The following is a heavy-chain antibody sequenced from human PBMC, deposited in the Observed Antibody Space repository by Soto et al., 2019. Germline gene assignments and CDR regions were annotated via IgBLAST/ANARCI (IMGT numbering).Heavy chain of an antibody. J-gene: IGHJ4*02. D-gene: IGHD5-12*01. V-gene: IGHV3-30-3*01. CDR2: ISYDGSNK. CDR3: ARDLRTPADIVATIGGALDY. Sequence: GGSLRLSCAASGFTFSSYAMHWVRQAPGKGLEWVAVISYDGSNKYYADSVKGRFTISRDNSKNTLYLQMNSLRAEDTAVYYCARDLRTPADIVATIGGALDYWGQGTLVTISS. CDR1: GFTFSSYA.